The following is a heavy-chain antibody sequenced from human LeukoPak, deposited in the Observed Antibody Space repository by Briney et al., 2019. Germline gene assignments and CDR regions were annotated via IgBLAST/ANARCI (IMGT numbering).Heavy chain of an antibody. J-gene: IGHJ4*02. CDR2: ISSNGDRV. CDR3: REGGGYTTYEED. CDR1: GFVFSDNT. V-gene: IGHV3-30*09. D-gene: IGHD2-2*02. Sequence: GGSLRLSCAASGFVFSDNTMHWVRQAPGKGLEWVSIISSNGDRVYYVDSLKGLFAVSRANSPRTLYLQMHRLPPEDTATYCAREGGGYTTYEEDWGQGTLVTVSS.